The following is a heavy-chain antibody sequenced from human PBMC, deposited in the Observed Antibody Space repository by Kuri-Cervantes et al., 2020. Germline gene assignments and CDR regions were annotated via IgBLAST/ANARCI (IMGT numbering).Heavy chain of an antibody. D-gene: IGHD3-9*01. CDR1: GGSISSGDYY. J-gene: IGHJ4*02. Sequence: SETLSLTCTVSGGSISSGDYYWSWIRQPPGKGLEWIGYIYYSGSTYYNPSLKSRVTISVDTSKNQFSLKLSSVTAADTAVYYCARPYELRYFDWPPMDVWGQGTLVTVSS. CDR2: IYYSGST. V-gene: IGHV4-30-4*01. CDR3: ARPYELRYFDWPPMDV.